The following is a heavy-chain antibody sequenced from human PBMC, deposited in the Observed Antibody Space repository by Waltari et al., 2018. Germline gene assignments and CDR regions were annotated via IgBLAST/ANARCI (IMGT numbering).Heavy chain of an antibody. CDR2: FYSSEYT. J-gene: IGHJ4*02. CDR3: AREVTKVELGRRLPHFFDS. D-gene: IGHD7-27*01. V-gene: IGHV4-61*02. Sequence: QVQLQESGPGLVKPSQTLSLTCTVSGDSIPSNSFYWHWVRQPAGKGLEWIGRFYSSEYTNYNPSLKSRVTISRDTSKKQFFLKLTSVTAADTAFYYCAREVTKVELGRRLPHFFDSWGQGTLVTVSS. CDR1: GDSIPSNSFY.